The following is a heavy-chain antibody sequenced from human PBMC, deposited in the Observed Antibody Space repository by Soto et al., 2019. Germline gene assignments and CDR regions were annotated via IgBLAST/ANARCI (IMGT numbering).Heavy chain of an antibody. D-gene: IGHD3-3*01. Sequence: SETLSLTCAVSGGAISISNWWIWVRQPPGKGLEWIGEIYHSGSTNYNPSLKSRVTISVDKSKNQFSLKLSSVTAADTAVYYCALQMRDFWSGYPLDYWGQGTLVTVSS. V-gene: IGHV4-4*02. CDR3: ALQMRDFWSGYPLDY. CDR2: IYHSGST. J-gene: IGHJ4*02. CDR1: GGAISISNW.